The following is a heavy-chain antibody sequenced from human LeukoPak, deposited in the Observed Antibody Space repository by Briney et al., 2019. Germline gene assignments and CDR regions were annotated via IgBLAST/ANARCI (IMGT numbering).Heavy chain of an antibody. D-gene: IGHD3-22*01. J-gene: IGHJ3*02. CDR1: GYTFTSYD. Sequence: ASVKVSCKASGYTFTSYDINWVRQATGQGLELMGWMNPNSGNTGYAQKFQGRVTMTRNTSISTAYMDLSSLRSEDTAVYYCARGQREPLIVTDAFDIWGQGTMVTVSS. CDR2: MNPNSGNT. CDR3: ARGQREPLIVTDAFDI. V-gene: IGHV1-8*01.